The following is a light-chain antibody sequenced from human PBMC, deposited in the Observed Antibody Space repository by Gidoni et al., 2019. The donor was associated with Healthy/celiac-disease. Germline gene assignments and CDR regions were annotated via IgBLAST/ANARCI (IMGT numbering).Light chain of an antibody. CDR1: QSLLHSNGYNY. V-gene: IGKV2-28*01. Sequence: IVMTQSPLSLPVTPGEPASISCRSSQSLLHSNGYNYLDWYLQKPGQSPQLLIYLGSNRASMVPDRFSGSGSGTVFTLKISRVEAEDVGVYYCMQALQTPTFXQXTRLEIK. CDR3: MQALQTPT. CDR2: LGS. J-gene: IGKJ5*01.